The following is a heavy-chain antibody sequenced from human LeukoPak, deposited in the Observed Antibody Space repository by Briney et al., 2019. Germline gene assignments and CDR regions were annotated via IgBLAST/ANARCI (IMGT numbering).Heavy chain of an antibody. D-gene: IGHD3-9*01. CDR3: AKDQTGTFRDY. CDR1: GFTFSTYW. J-gene: IGHJ4*02. V-gene: IGHV3-30*02. Sequence: GGSLRLSSAASGFTFSTYWMSWVRQAPGRWLEWVAFIRYDGTNKFYADSVKGRFTISRDNSKNTVFLQMNSLRTEDTAVYYCAKDQTGTFRDYWGQGTLVTVSS. CDR2: IRYDGTNK.